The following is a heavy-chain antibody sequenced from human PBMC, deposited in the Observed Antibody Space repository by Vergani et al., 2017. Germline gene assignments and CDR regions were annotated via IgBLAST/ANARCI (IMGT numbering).Heavy chain of an antibody. Sequence: EVQLVESGGGLVKPGGSLRLSCAASGFTFSSYSMNWVRQAPGKGLEWVSSISSSSSYIYYADSVKGRFTIARDNAKNSLYLQMTSLKAEDTAVYYCARELGYDSSGYYYVLDYWGQGTLVTVSS. J-gene: IGHJ4*02. V-gene: IGHV3-21*01. CDR3: ARELGYDSSGYYYVLDY. CDR2: ISSSSSYI. D-gene: IGHD3-22*01. CDR1: GFTFSSYS.